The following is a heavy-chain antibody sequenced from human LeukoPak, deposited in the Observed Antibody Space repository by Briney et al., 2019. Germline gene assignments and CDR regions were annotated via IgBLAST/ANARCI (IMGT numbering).Heavy chain of an antibody. V-gene: IGHV1-69*05. D-gene: IGHD4-17*01. J-gene: IGHJ3*02. Sequence: ASVKVSCKASGGTFSSYAISWVRQAPGQGLEWMGGIIPIFGTANCAQKFQGRVTITTDESTSTAYMELSSLRSEDTAVYYCARVLPPMTTVTHYAFDIWGQGTMVTVSS. CDR2: IIPIFGTA. CDR1: GGTFSSYA. CDR3: ARVLPPMTTVTHYAFDI.